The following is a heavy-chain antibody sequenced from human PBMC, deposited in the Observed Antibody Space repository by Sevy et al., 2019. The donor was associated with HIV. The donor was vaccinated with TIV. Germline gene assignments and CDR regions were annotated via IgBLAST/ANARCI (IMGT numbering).Heavy chain of an antibody. J-gene: IGHJ4*02. CDR3: ATSRSGYFDSSGYYIY. CDR1: GYSFTSHW. CDR2: IYPDDSET. D-gene: IGHD3-22*01. V-gene: IGHV5-51*01. Sequence: GESLKISCEGSGYSFTSHWIGWVRPMPGKGLEWMGIIYPDDSETRYRRSFQGQVTFSGDKSISTAYLQWSSLMASDTAMYYCATSRSGYFDSSGYYIYWGQGTMVTVSS.